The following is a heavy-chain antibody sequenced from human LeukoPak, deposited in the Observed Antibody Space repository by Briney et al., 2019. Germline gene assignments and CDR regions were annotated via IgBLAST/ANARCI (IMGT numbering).Heavy chain of an antibody. V-gene: IGHV3-23*01. CDR1: GFTFNTYA. D-gene: IGHD6-13*01. CDR2: ISGSGGST. CDR3: AKAAVIAAAGTYYYYYGMDV. J-gene: IGHJ6*02. Sequence: GGSLRLSCAASGFTFNTYAMSWVRQAPGKGLEWVSVISGSGGSTYYADSVKGRFTISRDNSKNTLYLQMNSLRAEDTAVYYCAKAAVIAAAGTYYYYYGMDVWDQGTTVTVSS.